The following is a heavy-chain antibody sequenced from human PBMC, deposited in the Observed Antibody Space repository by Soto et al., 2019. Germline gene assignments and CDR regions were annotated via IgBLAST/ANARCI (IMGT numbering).Heavy chain of an antibody. V-gene: IGHV1-18*01. D-gene: IGHD6-19*01. CDR1: GYTITSCG. CDR3: ARDGIAVAGTEKNFDY. Sequence: GASVKVSCKASGYTITSCGISWVRQATGQGLEWMGWISAYNGNTNYAQKLQGRVTMTTDTSTSTAYMELRSLRSDDTAVYYCARDGIAVAGTEKNFDYWGQGTLVTVSS. CDR2: ISAYNGNT. J-gene: IGHJ4*02.